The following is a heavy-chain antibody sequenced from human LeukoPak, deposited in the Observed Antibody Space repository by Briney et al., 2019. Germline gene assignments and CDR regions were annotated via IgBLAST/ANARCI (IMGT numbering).Heavy chain of an antibody. CDR1: GFTVSSNY. V-gene: IGHV3-53*04. J-gene: IGHJ6*02. Sequence: GGSLRLSCAASGFTVSSNYLSWVRQAPGKGLEWASVIYSGGSTYYADSVKGRFTISRHNSKNALYLQMNSLRAEDTAVYYCARVAVAGTFYYYYGMDVWGQGTTVTVSS. CDR2: IYSGGST. CDR3: ARVAVAGTFYYYYGMDV. D-gene: IGHD6-19*01.